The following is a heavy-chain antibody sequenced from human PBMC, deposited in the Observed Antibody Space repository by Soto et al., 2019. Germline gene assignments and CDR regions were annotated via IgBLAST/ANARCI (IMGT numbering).Heavy chain of an antibody. CDR3: AKGFDGHYATYYYYGMDV. D-gene: IGHD4-17*01. CDR2: IIPIFGTA. CDR1: GGTFSSYA. V-gene: IGHV1-69*06. J-gene: IGHJ6*02. Sequence: QVQLVQSEAEVKKPGSSVKVSCKASGGTFSSYAISWVRQAPGQGLEWMGGIIPIFGTANYAQKFQGRVTLTADKSTSTAYMELSSLRSEDTAVYYCAKGFDGHYATYYYYGMDVWGQGTTVTVSS.